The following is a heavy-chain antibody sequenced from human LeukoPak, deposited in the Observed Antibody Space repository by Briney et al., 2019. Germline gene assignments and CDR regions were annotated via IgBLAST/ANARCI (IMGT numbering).Heavy chain of an antibody. Sequence: ASVKVSCKASGGTFSSYALSWVRQAPGQGLEWMGGIIPIFGTANYAQKFQGRVTITADKSTSTAYMELSSLRSEDTAVYYCAASIAAAGTGYFDYWGQGTLVTVSS. CDR3: AASIAAAGTGYFDY. D-gene: IGHD6-13*01. J-gene: IGHJ4*02. CDR1: GGTFSSYA. V-gene: IGHV1-69*06. CDR2: IIPIFGTA.